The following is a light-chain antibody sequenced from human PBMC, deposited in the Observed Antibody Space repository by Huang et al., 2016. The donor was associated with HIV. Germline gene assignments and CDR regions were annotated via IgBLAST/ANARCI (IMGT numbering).Light chain of an antibody. Sequence: DIVLTQSPDPLAVSLGERATINCKSSQSLLYKSNNDNYLAWYQQKPGQPPKLLISWACTRESGVPDRFSGSGSGTDFTLTISSLQAEDVAVYYCQQYYITPLTFGGGTKVEIK. CDR3: QQYYITPLT. CDR2: WAC. J-gene: IGKJ4*01. V-gene: IGKV4-1*01. CDR1: QSLLYKSNNDNY.